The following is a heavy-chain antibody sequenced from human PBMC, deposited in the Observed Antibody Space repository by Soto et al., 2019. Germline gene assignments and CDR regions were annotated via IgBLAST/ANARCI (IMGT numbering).Heavy chain of an antibody. V-gene: IGHV2-26*01. CDR2: IFSNDEK. J-gene: IGHJ5*02. Sequence: QVTLKESGPVLVKPTETITLTCTVSGFSLSNARRGVSWIRQPPGKALEWLAHIFSNDEKYYSTSLKSRLTISKDISKSQVVLTMTNMDPVDTATYYCARIGGVGAGYNWFDAWGQGTLVTVSS. D-gene: IGHD1-26*01. CDR1: GFSLSNARRG. CDR3: ARIGGVGAGYNWFDA.